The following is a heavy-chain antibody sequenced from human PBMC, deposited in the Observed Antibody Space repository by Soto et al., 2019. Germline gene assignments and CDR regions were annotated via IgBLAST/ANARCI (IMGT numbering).Heavy chain of an antibody. CDR2: IKQDGSEK. D-gene: IGHD6-19*01. Sequence: ESGGGLVQPGGSLRLSCAASGFTFSNYWMSWVRQAPGKGLEWVANIKQDGSEKYYVDSVKGRFTLSRDNAKNSLQLQMSSLRDEDTAVYFCARVAYGNGWIFDYWGQGTLVTVSS. CDR1: GFTFSNYW. CDR3: ARVAYGNGWIFDY. V-gene: IGHV3-7*01. J-gene: IGHJ4*01.